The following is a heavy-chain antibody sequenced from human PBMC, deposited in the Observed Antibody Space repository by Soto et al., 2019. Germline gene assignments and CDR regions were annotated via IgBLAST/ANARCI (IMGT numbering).Heavy chain of an antibody. CDR2: IRNKTNNYST. CDR1: GFTFRDAA. V-gene: IGHV3-73*02. CDR3: TARRDWTAVDPLDY. D-gene: IGHD5-18*01. J-gene: IGHJ4*02. Sequence: EVPLVESGGGLVQPGGSLKLSCAASGFTFRDAAMHWVRQASGKGLEWIGRIRNKTNNYSTTFIESVRGRFTTSRADSKNTVYLQMNRLRIDDTAVYYCTARRDWTAVDPLDYWGLGTLVTVSS.